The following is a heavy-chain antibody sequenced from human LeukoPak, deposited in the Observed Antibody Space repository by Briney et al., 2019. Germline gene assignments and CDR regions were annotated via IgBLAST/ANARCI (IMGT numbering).Heavy chain of an antibody. J-gene: IGHJ4*02. D-gene: IGHD3-22*01. Sequence: NPSETLSLTCSVSGASISSYYWSWIRQPPGKGLEWIGYIYYSGSTNYNPSLKSRVTISVDTSKNQFSLKLSSVTAADTAVYYCARSTLVVIFDYWGQGTLVTVSS. CDR1: GASISSYY. V-gene: IGHV4-59*01. CDR2: IYYSGST. CDR3: ARSTLVVIFDY.